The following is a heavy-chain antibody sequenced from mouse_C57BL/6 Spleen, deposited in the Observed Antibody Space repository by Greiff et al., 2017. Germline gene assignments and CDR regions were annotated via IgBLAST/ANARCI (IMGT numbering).Heavy chain of an antibody. CDR2: INYDGSST. D-gene: IGHD3-3*01. Sequence: EVQLVESEGGLVQPGSSMKLSCTASGFTFSDYYMAWVRQVPEKGLEWVANINYDGSSTYYLDSLKSRFTISRDNAKNILYLQRSSLKSEDTATYYCASGGLRYAMDYWGQGTSVTVSS. J-gene: IGHJ4*01. CDR3: ASGGLRYAMDY. CDR1: GFTFSDYY. V-gene: IGHV5-16*01.